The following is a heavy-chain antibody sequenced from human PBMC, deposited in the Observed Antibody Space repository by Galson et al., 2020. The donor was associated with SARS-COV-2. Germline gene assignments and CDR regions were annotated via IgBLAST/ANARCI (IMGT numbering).Heavy chain of an antibody. Sequence: GGSLRLSCVASGSSFSSDWMSWVRQAPGKGLEWVASIKQDGSETYYMDSVKGRAIISRDNAKKSLFLEMHSLRVEDAAVYRCARVVHYDYWSGYNGPYGMDVWGQGTTVTVSS. J-gene: IGHJ6*02. CDR2: IKQDGSET. CDR1: GSSFSSDW. CDR3: ARVVHYDYWSGYNGPYGMDV. V-gene: IGHV3-7*04. D-gene: IGHD3-3*01.